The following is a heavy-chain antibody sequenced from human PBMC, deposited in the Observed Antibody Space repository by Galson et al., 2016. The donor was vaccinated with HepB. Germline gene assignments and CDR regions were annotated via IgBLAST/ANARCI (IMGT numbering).Heavy chain of an antibody. CDR2: IFPVFGTT. D-gene: IGHD2-15*01. CDR3: AAMTTPTGGFDF. V-gene: IGHV1-69*13. J-gene: IGHJ4*02. CDR1: GGTFNSHG. Sequence: SVKVSCKASGGTFNSHGFSWVRQAPGQGLEYMGQIFPVFGTTNYPQKFQGRVTLTADESTRTASLELSSLRSEDTAVYYCAAMTTPTGGFDFWGQGTLVIVSS.